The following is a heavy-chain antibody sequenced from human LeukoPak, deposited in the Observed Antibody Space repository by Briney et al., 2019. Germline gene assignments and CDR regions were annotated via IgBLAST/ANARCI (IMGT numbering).Heavy chain of an antibody. J-gene: IGHJ6*03. D-gene: IGHD2-21*01. CDR3: ARAAYCGGDCYSKSYYYYCYMDV. CDR1: GGSISSGSYY. Sequence: SETLSLTCTVSGGSISSGSYYWSWIRQPAGKGLEWIGRIYTSGSTNYNPSLKSRVTISVDTSKNQFSLKLSSVTAADTAVYYCARAAYCGGDCYSKSYYYYCYMDVWGKGTTVTVSS. V-gene: IGHV4-61*02. CDR2: IYTSGST.